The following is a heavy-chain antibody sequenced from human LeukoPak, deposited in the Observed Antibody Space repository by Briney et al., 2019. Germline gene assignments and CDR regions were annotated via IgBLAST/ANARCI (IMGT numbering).Heavy chain of an antibody. CDR2: IHYRRNN. CDR1: GGSISGYY. D-gene: IGHD3-10*01. CDR3: VRGRAWFDP. J-gene: IGHJ5*02. Sequence: SETLSLTCTVSGGSISGYYGSCIRHPLGEGLEWIGYIHYRRNNNYNSSLESSVNISLDTSKNQFSLRLHSVTAADTAVYYCVRGRAWFDPWGQGTLVTVSS. V-gene: IGHV4-59*01.